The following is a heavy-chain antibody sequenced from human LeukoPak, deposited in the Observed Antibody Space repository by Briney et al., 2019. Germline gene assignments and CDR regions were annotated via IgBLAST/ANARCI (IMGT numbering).Heavy chain of an antibody. CDR1: GFTFSSYA. CDR3: AKGGLVHRFDP. V-gene: IGHV3-23*01. CDR2: ISGSGDNT. J-gene: IGHJ5*02. Sequence: GSLRLSCAASGFTFSSYAMSWVRQAPGKGLEWVSGISGSGDNTYYADSVKGRFTISRDNSKNTLYLQMNSLRADDTAVYYCAKGGLVHRFDPWGQGTLVAVSS.